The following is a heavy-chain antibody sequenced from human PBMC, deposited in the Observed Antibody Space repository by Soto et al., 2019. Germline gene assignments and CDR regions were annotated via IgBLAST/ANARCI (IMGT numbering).Heavy chain of an antibody. CDR2: IWYDGSNK. Sequence: HPGGSLRLSCAASGFTFTTYGMHWVRQAPGKGLEWVAIIWYDGSNKYYADSVKGRFTISRDNSKNTLYLQMNSLRAEDTAVYYCARDRLGKYYFDYWGQGTLVTVSS. V-gene: IGHV3-33*01. CDR3: ARDRLGKYYFDY. CDR1: GFTFTTYG. J-gene: IGHJ4*02. D-gene: IGHD6-19*01.